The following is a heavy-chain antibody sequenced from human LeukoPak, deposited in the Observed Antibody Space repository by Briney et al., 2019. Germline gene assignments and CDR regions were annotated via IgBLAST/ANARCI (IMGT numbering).Heavy chain of an antibody. J-gene: IGHJ4*02. D-gene: IGHD6-19*01. V-gene: IGHV3-23*01. CDR2: ISTGGTT. CDR3: AKTEKEGTGWYGKNDY. Sequence: GGSLRLSCAASGFTFTSYAMSWVRQVPGKGLEWVSAISTGGTTYYADSVKGRFTISRDNSKNTVTLQANSLRAEDTALYYCAKTEKEGTGWYGKNDYWGQGTLVTVAS. CDR1: GFTFTSYA.